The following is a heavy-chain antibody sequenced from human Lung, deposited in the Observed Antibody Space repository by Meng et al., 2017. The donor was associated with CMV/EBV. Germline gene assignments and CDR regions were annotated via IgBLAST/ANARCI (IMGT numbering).Heavy chain of an antibody. CDR3: ARGGGYSSSSAYGMDV. CDR2: INPNSGGT. CDR1: GYTFTGYY. Sequence: ASVKVSCKASGYTFTGYYMHWVRQAPGQGLEWMGWINPNSGGTNYAQKFQGRVTMTRDTSVSTAYMELSRLRSDDTAVYYCARGGGYSSSSAYGMDVWGQRITVXVSS. J-gene: IGHJ6*02. V-gene: IGHV1-2*02. D-gene: IGHD6-6*01.